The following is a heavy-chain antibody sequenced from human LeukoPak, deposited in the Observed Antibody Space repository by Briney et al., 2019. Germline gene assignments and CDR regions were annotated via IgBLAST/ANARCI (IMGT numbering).Heavy chain of an antibody. Sequence: ETLSLTCTVSGGSIRSSYYYWGWIRQPPGKGLEWVSAISGSGGSTYYADSVKGRFTISRDNSKNTLYLQMNSLRAEDTAVYYCAKQPGDYYDSSGYSYFDYWGQGTLVTVSS. V-gene: IGHV3-23*01. CDR3: AKQPGDYYDSSGYSYFDY. J-gene: IGHJ4*02. CDR1: GGSIRSSYYY. CDR2: ISGSGGST. D-gene: IGHD3-22*01.